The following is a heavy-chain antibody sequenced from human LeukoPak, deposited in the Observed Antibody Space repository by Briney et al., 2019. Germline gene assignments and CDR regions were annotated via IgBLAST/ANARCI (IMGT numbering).Heavy chain of an antibody. D-gene: IGHD6-19*01. J-gene: IGHJ3*02. CDR1: NGSFGLHS. Sequence: SETLSLICTVSNGSFGLHSWSWIWQSPEKGLEWICYVSKSGTTHYSPSLQRRVTISLDTSTSHLSLKLTSVTAADTAVYYCASGISVDPDTFDIWGPGTMVIVSP. CDR2: VSKSGTT. V-gene: IGHV4-59*08. CDR3: ASGISVDPDTFDI.